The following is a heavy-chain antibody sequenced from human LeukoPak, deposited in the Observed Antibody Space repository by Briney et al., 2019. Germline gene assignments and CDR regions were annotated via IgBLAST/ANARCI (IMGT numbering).Heavy chain of an antibody. J-gene: IGHJ5*02. V-gene: IGHV4-61*01. D-gene: IGHD2-2*01. CDR2: IYYSGST. CDR1: GGSVSIGSYY. Sequence: SETLSLTCTVSGGSVSIGSYYWSWIRQPPGKGLEWIGYIYYSGSTNYNPSLKSRVTISVDTSKNQISLKLSSVTAADTAVYYCARGRHYCSSTSCYETNWVDPWGQGTLVTVSS. CDR3: ARGRHYCSSTSCYETNWVDP.